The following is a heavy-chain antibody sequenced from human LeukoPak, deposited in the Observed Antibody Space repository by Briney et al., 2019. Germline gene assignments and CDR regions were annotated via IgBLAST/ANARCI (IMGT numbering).Heavy chain of an antibody. CDR3: ARTLTRSCSGATCYFTWFDP. D-gene: IGHD2-15*01. Sequence: PSETLSLTCTVSGGSISSSGYYWGWIRQPPGKGLEGFGSIYFTGNTYYNPSLKSRVTLSVDTSKNQFSLKLTSVTAADTAVYYCARTLTRSCSGATCYFTWFDPWGQGALVTVSS. V-gene: IGHV4-39*01. J-gene: IGHJ5*02. CDR1: GGSISSSGYY. CDR2: IYFTGNT.